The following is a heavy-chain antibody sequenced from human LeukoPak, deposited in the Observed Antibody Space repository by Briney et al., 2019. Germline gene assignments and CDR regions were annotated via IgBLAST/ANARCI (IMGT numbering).Heavy chain of an antibody. CDR1: GYTFTSYD. J-gene: IGHJ3*02. CDR3: ARGGDYDFWSGWAFDI. V-gene: IGHV1-8*01. Sequence: GASVKVSCKASGYTFTSYDINWVRQATGQGLEWMGWMNPNSGNTGYAQKFQGRVTMTRNTSISTAYMELSSLRSEDTAVYYCARGGDYDFWSGWAFDIWGQGTMVTVSS. CDR2: MNPNSGNT. D-gene: IGHD3-3*01.